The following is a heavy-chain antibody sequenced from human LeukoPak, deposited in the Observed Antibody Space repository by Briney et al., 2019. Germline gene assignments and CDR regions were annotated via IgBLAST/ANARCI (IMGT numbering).Heavy chain of an antibody. V-gene: IGHV3-66*01. D-gene: IGHD1-26*01. CDR1: GFTVSSDY. J-gene: IGHJ6*02. CDR3: ARDPGIANGMVD. CDR2: IYGGGTT. Sequence: GGSLRLSCAASGFTVSSDYMSWVRQAPGKGLEWVSVIYGGGTTYYADSVKGRFTISRDNSKNTLFLQMNSRRAEDTAVYYCARDPGIANGMVDWGQGTTVTVFS.